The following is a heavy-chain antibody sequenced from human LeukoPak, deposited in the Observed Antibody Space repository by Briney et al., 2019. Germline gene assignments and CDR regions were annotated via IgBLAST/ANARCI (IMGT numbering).Heavy chain of an antibody. CDR2: IDSDGSTT. CDR1: GFSLSSYW. J-gene: IGHJ4*02. V-gene: IGHV3-74*01. Sequence: PGGSLRLSCAASGFSLSSYWMHWVRQVPGKGLVWVSCIDSDGSTTKYADSVKGRFTISRDNAKNTLYLQVNSLRAEDTAVYYCAQGGSPGAFDYWGQGTLVTVSS. CDR3: AQGGSPGAFDY. D-gene: IGHD1-26*01.